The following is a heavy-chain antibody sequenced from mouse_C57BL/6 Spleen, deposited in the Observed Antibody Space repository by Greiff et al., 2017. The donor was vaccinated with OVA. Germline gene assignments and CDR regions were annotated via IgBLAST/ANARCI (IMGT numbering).Heavy chain of an antibody. D-gene: IGHD1-1*01. J-gene: IGHJ2*01. CDR1: GYTFTSYW. CDR3: AREEGTTDYCDY. CDR2: INPSNGGT. Sequence: QVQLQQPGTDLVKPGASVKLSCKASGYTFTSYWMHWVKQRPGQGLEWIGNINPSNGGTNYNEKFKSKATLTVDKSSSTAYMQLSSLTSEDSAVYDCAREEGTTDYCDYWGQGTTLTVSS. V-gene: IGHV1-53*01.